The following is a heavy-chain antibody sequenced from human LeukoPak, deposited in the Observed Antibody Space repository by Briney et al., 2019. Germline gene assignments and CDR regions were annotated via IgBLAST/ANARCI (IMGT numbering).Heavy chain of an antibody. Sequence: SVKVSCKASGGTFSSYAISWVRQAPGQGLEWMGGIIPIFGTANYAQKFQGRVTITADESTSTAYMELSGLGSEDTAVYYCARSYYDSSGYYYPTYYFDYWGQGTLVTVSS. CDR3: ARSYYDSSGYYYPTYYFDY. V-gene: IGHV1-69*13. J-gene: IGHJ4*02. CDR2: IIPIFGTA. D-gene: IGHD3-22*01. CDR1: GGTFSSYA.